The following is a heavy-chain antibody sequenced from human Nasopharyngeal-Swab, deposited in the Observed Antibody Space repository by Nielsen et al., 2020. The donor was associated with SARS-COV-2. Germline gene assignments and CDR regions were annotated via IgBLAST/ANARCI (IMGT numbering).Heavy chain of an antibody. V-gene: IGHV4-59*13. Sequence: SETLSLTCTVSNGSINSYYWSWIRQPPGKGLEWIGYIYFSGSTGYNPSLKSRVTMSVDTSKNQFSLNLTSVTAADTAVYYCARVALGSYLRGRGMDVWGQGTTVTVSS. CDR3: ARVALGSYLRGRGMDV. CDR1: NGSINSYY. D-gene: IGHD3-16*02. CDR2: IYFSGST. J-gene: IGHJ6*02.